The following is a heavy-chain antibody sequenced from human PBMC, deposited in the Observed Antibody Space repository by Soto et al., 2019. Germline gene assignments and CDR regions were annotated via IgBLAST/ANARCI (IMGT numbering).Heavy chain of an antibody. Sequence: QVQLVQSGAEVKKPGASVKVSCKASGYTFTSHDINWVRQATGQGLEWMGWMNPNSGNTGFAQKFQGRVTLTRDTSISTDYMELSSLRSEDAVVYYCARAPDALDIWGQGTMVTVSS. CDR3: ARAPDALDI. CDR1: GYTFTSHD. J-gene: IGHJ3*02. V-gene: IGHV1-8*01. CDR2: MNPNSGNT.